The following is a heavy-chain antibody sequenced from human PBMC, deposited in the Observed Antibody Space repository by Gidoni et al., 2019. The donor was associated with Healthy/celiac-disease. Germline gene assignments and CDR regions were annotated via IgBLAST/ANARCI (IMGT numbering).Heavy chain of an antibody. V-gene: IGHV3-23*01. CDR2: ISGSGGST. Sequence: EVQLLESGGGLVQPGGSLRLSCAASGFTFSSYAMSWVRPAPGKGLEWVSAISGSGGSTYYADSVKGRFTISRDNSKNTLYLQMNSLRAEDTAVYYCAKDRRGDCSSTSCYALHYYYGMDVWGQGTTVTVSS. CDR1: GFTFSSYA. D-gene: IGHD2-2*01. J-gene: IGHJ6*02. CDR3: AKDRRGDCSSTSCYALHYYYGMDV.